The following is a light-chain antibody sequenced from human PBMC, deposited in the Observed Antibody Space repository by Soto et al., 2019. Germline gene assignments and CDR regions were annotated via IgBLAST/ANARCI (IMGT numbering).Light chain of an antibody. CDR1: QGVINS. CDR3: QQLYTYPHT. Sequence: IQVTQSPSILSASVGDRVTITCRTSQGVINSFAWYQQKSGKAPRLLIYSISSLKSGVPSRFSGSGSGAEFTLTISSLQPEDFATYFCQQLYTYPHTFGLGTQLQI. CDR2: SIS. V-gene: IGKV1-9*01. J-gene: IGKJ2*01.